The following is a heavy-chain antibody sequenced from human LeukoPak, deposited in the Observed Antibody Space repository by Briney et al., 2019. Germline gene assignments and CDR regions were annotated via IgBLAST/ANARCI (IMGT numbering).Heavy chain of an antibody. D-gene: IGHD2-21*02. CDR2: ISYDGSNK. V-gene: IGHV3-30*18. CDR1: GFTFSSYG. CDR3: AKGPRYCGGDCIYYFEC. Sequence: GRSLRLSCAASGFTFSSYGMHWVRQAPGKGLEWVAVISYDGSNKYYADSVKGRFTISRDNSKNTLYLQMNSLRAEDTAVYYCAKGPRYCGGDCIYYFECWGQGTLVTVSS. J-gene: IGHJ4*02.